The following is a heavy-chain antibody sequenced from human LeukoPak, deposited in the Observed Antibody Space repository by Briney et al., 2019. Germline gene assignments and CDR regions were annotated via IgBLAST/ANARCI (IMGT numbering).Heavy chain of an antibody. D-gene: IGHD5-12*01. V-gene: IGHV4-4*07. J-gene: IGHJ4*02. CDR2: IYSSGSN. CDR3: AREPTSGREPTSGRPLDY. Sequence: ASETLSLTCTVSGGSISGYFWTWIRQPAGKGLEWIGRIYSSGSNNYNPSLKSRVTMSLDTSKNHFSLSLTSVTAADTAVYYCAREPTSGREPTSGRPLDYWGQGTLVTVSS. CDR1: GGSISGYF.